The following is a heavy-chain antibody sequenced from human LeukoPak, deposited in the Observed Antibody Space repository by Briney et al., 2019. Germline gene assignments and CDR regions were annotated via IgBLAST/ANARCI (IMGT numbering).Heavy chain of an antibody. CDR1: GYSFTTYG. CDR2: ISANNNNT. D-gene: IGHD2-2*01. J-gene: IGHJ4*02. Sequence: ASVKVSCKASGYSFTTYGISWVRQAPGQGLEWMGWISANNNNTDNVQKLQGRVTMTTDTSTSTAYMELRSLRSDDTVVYYCARALYHTFDYWGQGTLVTVSS. V-gene: IGHV1-18*01. CDR3: ARALYHTFDY.